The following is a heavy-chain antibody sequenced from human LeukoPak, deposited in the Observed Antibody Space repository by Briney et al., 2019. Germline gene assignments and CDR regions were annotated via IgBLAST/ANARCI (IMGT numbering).Heavy chain of an antibody. V-gene: IGHV3-9*01. CDR1: GFTFDVYA. D-gene: IGHD2-2*01. J-gene: IGHJ3*01. Sequence: QPGGSLSLSCAASGFTFDVYAMRWVRHVPGKGLEWVSGISSSSGTTGYADSVRGRFTISRDNARNALYLQMSRLRPEDTALYYCAKDRDYGGDAVPAVSDLWGQGTMVTVSS. CDR2: ISSSSGTT. CDR3: AKDRDYGGDAVPAVSDL.